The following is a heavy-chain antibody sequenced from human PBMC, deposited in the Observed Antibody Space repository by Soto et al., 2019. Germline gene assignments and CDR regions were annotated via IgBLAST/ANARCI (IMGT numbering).Heavy chain of an antibody. Sequence: ASVKVSCKASGYTFTSYYMHWVRQAPGQGLEWMGIINPSGGSTSYAQKFQGRVTMTRDTSTSTVYMELSSLRSEDTAVYYCARDCELGSGSYLDYSYGMDVWGQGTTVNVPS. V-gene: IGHV1-46*01. CDR2: INPSGGST. CDR3: ARDCELGSGSYLDYSYGMDV. D-gene: IGHD1-26*01. CDR1: GYTFTSYY. J-gene: IGHJ6*02.